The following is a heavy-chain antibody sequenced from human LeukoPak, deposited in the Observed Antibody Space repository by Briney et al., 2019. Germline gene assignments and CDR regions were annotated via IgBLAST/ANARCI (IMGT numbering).Heavy chain of an antibody. CDR2: ISASDTST. V-gene: IGHV3-23*01. CDR3: ARDLRRFDY. J-gene: IGHJ4*02. Sequence: PGGSLRLSCAASGFTFSSFAMSWVRQAPGKGLEWVSAISASDTSTYYADSVKGRFTISRDNSKSTLYLQMNSLRAEDTAVYYCARDLRRFDYWGQGTLVTVSS. CDR1: GFTFSSFA.